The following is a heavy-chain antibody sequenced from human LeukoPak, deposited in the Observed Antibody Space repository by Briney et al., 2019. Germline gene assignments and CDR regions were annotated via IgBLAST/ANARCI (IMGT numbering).Heavy chain of an antibody. CDR1: GITFTNSW. CDR2: IKSETDGGTT. D-gene: IGHD3-16*01. CDR3: ATETYYNYIWGTYPY. Sequence: PGGSLRLSRAVSGITFTNSWMGWVRQAPGKGLEWVGRIKSETDGGTTDYAAPVKGRFTISRDDSKNLLYLQMNSLKIEDTAVYYCATETYYNYIWGTYPYWGQGTLVTVSS. J-gene: IGHJ4*02. V-gene: IGHV3-15*01.